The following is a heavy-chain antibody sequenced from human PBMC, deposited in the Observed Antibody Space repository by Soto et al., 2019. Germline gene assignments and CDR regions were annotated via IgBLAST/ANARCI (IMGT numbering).Heavy chain of an antibody. CDR1: GGTLSSYA. V-gene: IGHV1-69*12. J-gene: IGHJ4*02. D-gene: IGHD5-12*01. CDR2: IIPIFGTA. CDR3: ASVHSGYDLPFDY. Sequence: QVQLVQSGAEVKKPGSSVKVSCKASGGTLSSYAISWVRQAPGQGLEWMGGIIPIFGTANYAQKFQGRVTITADESTRTAYMELSSLRSEDTAVYYCASVHSGYDLPFDYWGQGTLVTVSS.